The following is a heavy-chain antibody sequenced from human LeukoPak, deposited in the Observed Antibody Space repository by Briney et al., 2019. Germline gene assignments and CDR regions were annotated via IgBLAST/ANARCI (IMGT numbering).Heavy chain of an antibody. Sequence: GGSLRLSCAASGFTFSSYGMHWVRQAPGKGLEWVAFIRYDGSNKYYADSVKGRFTISRDNAKNSLYLQMNSLRAEDTALYHCARIFGALSPTEDYWGQGILVTVSS. V-gene: IGHV3-30*02. CDR1: GFTFSSYG. CDR2: IRYDGSNK. D-gene: IGHD3-10*01. CDR3: ARIFGALSPTEDY. J-gene: IGHJ4*02.